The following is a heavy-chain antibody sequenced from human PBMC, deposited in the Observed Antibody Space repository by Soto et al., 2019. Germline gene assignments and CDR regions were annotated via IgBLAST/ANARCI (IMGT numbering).Heavy chain of an antibody. CDR3: ARNNIAYDFWSGYTY. Sequence: ASVKVSCKASGYTFTGYYMHWVRQAPGQGLEWMGWINPNSGGTNYAQKFQGRVTMTRDTSISTAYMELSRLRSDDTAVYYCARNNIAYDFWSGYTYWGQGTLVTVSS. CDR2: INPNSGGT. D-gene: IGHD3-3*01. CDR1: GYTFTGYY. J-gene: IGHJ4*02. V-gene: IGHV1-2*02.